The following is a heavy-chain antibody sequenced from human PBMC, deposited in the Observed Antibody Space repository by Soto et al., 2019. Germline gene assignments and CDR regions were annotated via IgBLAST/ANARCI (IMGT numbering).Heavy chain of an antibody. Sequence: QVQLVESGGGVVQPGRSLRLSCAASGITFSIYAMHWVRQAPGRGLEWVAVISYDGSKKYYADSVKGRFTISRDNSKNTLYLQMNSLRAEDTAVYYCARGPGGMTSPFDYWGQGTLVTVSS. CDR1: GITFSIYA. CDR3: ARGPGGMTSPFDY. CDR2: ISYDGSKK. J-gene: IGHJ4*02. V-gene: IGHV3-30-3*01. D-gene: IGHD1-20*01.